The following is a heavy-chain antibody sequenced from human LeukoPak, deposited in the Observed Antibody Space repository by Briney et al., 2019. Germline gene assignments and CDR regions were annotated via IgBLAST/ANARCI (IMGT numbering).Heavy chain of an antibody. D-gene: IGHD2-2*01. CDR1: GFTFSNAC. CDR2: IKSKTDGGTT. V-gene: IGHV3-15*01. CDR3: TTEGVVPAATDY. J-gene: IGHJ4*02. Sequence: MPGGSLRLSCAASGFTFSNACVSWVRQAPGKGLEWVGRIKSKTDGGTTDYAAPVKGRFTISRDDSKNTLYLQMNSLKTEDTAVYYCTTEGVVPAATDYWGQGTLVTVSS.